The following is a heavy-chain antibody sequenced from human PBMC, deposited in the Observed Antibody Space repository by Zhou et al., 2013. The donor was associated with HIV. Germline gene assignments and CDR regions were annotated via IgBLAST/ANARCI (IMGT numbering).Heavy chain of an antibody. CDR1: GYTFTGYY. V-gene: IGHV1-2*02. CDR2: INPNSGGT. J-gene: IGHJ1*01. CDR3: ARELAYCVGDTCPLFFY. Sequence: QVQLVQSGAEVKKPGASVKVSCKASGYTFTGYYMHWVRQAPGQGLEWMGWINPNSGGTNYAQKFQGRVIMTTDTSISTAYMELHSLRSDDGALYFCARELAYCVGDTCPLFFYWGQGTLVTVSS. D-gene: IGHD2-21*01.